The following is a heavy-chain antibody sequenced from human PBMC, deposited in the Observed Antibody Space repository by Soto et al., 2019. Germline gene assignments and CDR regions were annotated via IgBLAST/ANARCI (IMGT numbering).Heavy chain of an antibody. D-gene: IGHD4-17*01. J-gene: IGHJ4*03. V-gene: IGHV1-3*04. Sequence: SVKGSCKAAGSTTTIYSLHWVRQAPGQGLEWIGWINTDNGDAKYSQKFQGRVTVTRDTSATTAYMEVSSLSSEDTAVYSCARYQDYVVYWVQGT. CDR1: GSTTTIYS. CDR2: INTDNGDA. CDR3: ARYQDYVVY.